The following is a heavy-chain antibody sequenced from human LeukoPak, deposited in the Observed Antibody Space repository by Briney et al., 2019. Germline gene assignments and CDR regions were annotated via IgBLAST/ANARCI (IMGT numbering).Heavy chain of an antibody. D-gene: IGHD3-22*01. CDR1: GFTFSSYG. CDR3: TRHGRAYDSSGNYDY. V-gene: IGHV3-30*02. J-gene: IGHJ4*02. Sequence: GGSLRLSCAASGFTFSSYGMHWVRQAPGKGLEWVAFIRYDGSNKYYADSVKGRLTISRDNSKNTLYLQMNSLKTEDTAVYYCTRHGRAYDSSGNYDYWGQGTLVTVSS. CDR2: IRYDGSNK.